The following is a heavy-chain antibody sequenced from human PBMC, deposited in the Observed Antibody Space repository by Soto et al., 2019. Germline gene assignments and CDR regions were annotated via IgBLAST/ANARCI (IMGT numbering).Heavy chain of an antibody. CDR2: ISYSGTT. J-gene: IGHJ5*02. CDR3: ARRDSGGVLLAP. CDR1: GASVSSGTYY. Sequence: SKPLSLTSIASGASVSSGTYYWSWIRQPPGKGLEWIGYISYSGTTNYNPSLKSRVTISADTSKNQFSLKLNSVNAADTAVYYAARRDSGGVLLAPRAEGILVT. V-gene: IGHV4-61*01. D-gene: IGHD2-8*02.